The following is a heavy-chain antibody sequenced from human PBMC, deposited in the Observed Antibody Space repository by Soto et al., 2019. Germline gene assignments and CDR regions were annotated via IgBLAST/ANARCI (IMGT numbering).Heavy chain of an antibody. CDR1: GYNFIIYT. J-gene: IGHJ6*02. D-gene: IGHD1-26*01. CDR2: IIPIFSQT. CDR3: AGGGVGAAGGMDV. Sequence: QVQLVQSGAEVKKPGSSVKVSCKSSGYNFIIYTITWVRQAPGQGLEWMGRIIPIFSQTNYAQMFQGRVTITADRSTSTVDMELSGLTSGDTAVSFCAGGGVGAAGGMDVWGQGTTVTVSS. V-gene: IGHV1-69*08.